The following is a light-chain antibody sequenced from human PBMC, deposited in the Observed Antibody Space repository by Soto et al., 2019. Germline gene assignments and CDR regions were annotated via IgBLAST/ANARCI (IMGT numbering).Light chain of an antibody. J-gene: IGLJ1*01. Sequence: QSALTQPPSASGSPGQSVTISCTGTSSDIDIYNYVSWYQQHPGKAPKLIISEVTKRPSGVPDRFSGSKSGNTASLTVSGLQAEDEADYSCSSTAGSNNPYVFGTGTSSPS. CDR2: EVT. V-gene: IGLV2-8*01. CDR1: SSDIDIYNY. CDR3: SSTAGSNNPYV.